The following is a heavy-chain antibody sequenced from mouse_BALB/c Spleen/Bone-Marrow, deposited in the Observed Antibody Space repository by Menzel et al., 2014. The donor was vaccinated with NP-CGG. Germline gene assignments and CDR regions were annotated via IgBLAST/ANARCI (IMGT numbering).Heavy chain of an antibody. D-gene: IGHD2-10*02. CDR1: GYTFTSYW. CDR3: TRQYGNYYAMDY. V-gene: IGHV1-69*02. CDR2: IYPSDSYT. Sequence: VQLQQSGAELVRPGASATVSCKASGYTFTSYWINWVKQRPGQGLEWIGNIYPSDSYTNYNQNFKDKATLTVDKSSSTAYMQLSSPTSEDSAVYYCTRQYGNYYAMDYWGQGTSVTVSS. J-gene: IGHJ4*01.